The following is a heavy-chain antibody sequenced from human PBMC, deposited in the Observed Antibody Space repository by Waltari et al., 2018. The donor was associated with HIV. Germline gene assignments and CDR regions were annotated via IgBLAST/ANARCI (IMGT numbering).Heavy chain of an antibody. CDR3: ASPSIRAGMDV. Sequence: EVQLVEFGGGLVKLGGSLRLSCAASGYPFSNFLMSWVRQAPWKGLGWLANIKQDGSEKYYVDSVKGRFTISRDNTKNSLYLQMNSLRAEDTAVYYCASPSIRAGMDVWGQGTTVTVSS. CDR2: IKQDGSEK. CDR1: GYPFSNFL. V-gene: IGHV3-7*01. J-gene: IGHJ6*02. D-gene: IGHD2-2*02.